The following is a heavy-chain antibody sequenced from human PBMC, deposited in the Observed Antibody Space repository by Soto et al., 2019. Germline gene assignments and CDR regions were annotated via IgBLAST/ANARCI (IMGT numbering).Heavy chain of an antibody. V-gene: IGHV3-33*01. Sequence: QVQLVESGGGVVQPGRSLRLSCSASGFAFSTYGMHWVRQAPGKGLEWVTVIWYDGSNEYYADSVKGRFTISRDNSKTTLYLQMNSLTAEDTAVYYWAGGGGSGSSVVGYYYYALDVWGQGTTVTVSS. CDR3: AGGGGSGSSVVGYYYYALDV. CDR2: IWYDGSNE. CDR1: GFAFSTYG. D-gene: IGHD1-26*01. J-gene: IGHJ6*02.